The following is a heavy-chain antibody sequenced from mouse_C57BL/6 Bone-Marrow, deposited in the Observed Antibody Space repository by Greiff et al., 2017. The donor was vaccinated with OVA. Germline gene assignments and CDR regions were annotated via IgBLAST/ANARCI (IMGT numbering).Heavy chain of an antibody. D-gene: IGHD1-1*01. J-gene: IGHJ2*01. CDR1: GFNIKNPY. V-gene: IGHV14-3*01. CDR2: IDPANGNT. CDR3: ATIYGSSYGGY. Sequence: EVQLQQSVAELVRPGASVKLSCTASGFNIKNPYMHWVKQRPEQGLEWIGRIDPANGNTKYAPKFQGKATITADTSSNTAYLQLSSLTSEDTAIYYCATIYGSSYGGYWGQGTTLTVSS.